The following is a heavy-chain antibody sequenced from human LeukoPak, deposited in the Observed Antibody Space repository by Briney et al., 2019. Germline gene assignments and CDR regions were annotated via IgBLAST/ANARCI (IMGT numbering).Heavy chain of an antibody. CDR1: GGSISSSSYY. CDR2: IYYSGST. Sequence: SETLSLTCTVSGGSISSSSYYWGWIRQPPGKGLEWIGSIYYSGSTYYNPSLKSRVTISVDTSKNQFSLKLSSVTAADTAVYYCARDPFPAGYYYYMDVWGKGTTVTVSS. CDR3: ARDPFPAGYYYYMDV. V-gene: IGHV4-39*07. J-gene: IGHJ6*03.